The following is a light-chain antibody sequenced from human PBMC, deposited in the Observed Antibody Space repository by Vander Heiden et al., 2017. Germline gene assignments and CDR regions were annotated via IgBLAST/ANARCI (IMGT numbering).Light chain of an antibody. J-gene: IGLJ1*01. V-gene: IGLV1-44*01. Sequence: QSVLTQPPAAPGPPGQRVTIPCSGSSSNTGRNTANWYQQLPGTAPKLLIYSDNQRPSGVPDRFSGSKSGTSASLAISGLQSEDEADYYCAAWDDSMNGYVFGTGTEVTVL. CDR1: SSNTGRNT. CDR3: AAWDDSMNGYV. CDR2: SDN.